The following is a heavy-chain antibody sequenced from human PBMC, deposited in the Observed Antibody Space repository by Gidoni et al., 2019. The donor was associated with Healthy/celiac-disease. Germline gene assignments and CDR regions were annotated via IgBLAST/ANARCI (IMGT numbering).Heavy chain of an antibody. J-gene: IGHJ6*02. CDR3: ARDVPWSASNHYYYGMDV. V-gene: IGHV4-61*02. CDR2: IYTSGST. CDR1: GGSISSGSYY. Sequence: QVQLQESGPGLVKPSQTLSLPCTVSGGSISSGSYYWSWIRQPAGKGLEWIGRIYTSGSTNYNPSLKSRVTISVDTSKNQFSLKLSSVTAADTAVYYCARDVPWSASNHYYYGMDVWGQGTTVTVSS. D-gene: IGHD3-3*01.